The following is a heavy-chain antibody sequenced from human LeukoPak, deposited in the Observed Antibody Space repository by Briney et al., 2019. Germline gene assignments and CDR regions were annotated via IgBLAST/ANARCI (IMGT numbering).Heavy chain of an antibody. CDR1: GYTFTGYY. Sequence: ASVKVSCKASGYTFTGYYMHWVRQAPGQGLEWMGWINPNSGGTNYAQKLQGRVTMTTDTSTGTAYMELRSLRSDDTAVYYCARVGSGSYPFDYWGQGTLVTVSS. V-gene: IGHV1-2*02. CDR2: INPNSGGT. J-gene: IGHJ4*02. CDR3: ARVGSGSYPFDY. D-gene: IGHD1-26*01.